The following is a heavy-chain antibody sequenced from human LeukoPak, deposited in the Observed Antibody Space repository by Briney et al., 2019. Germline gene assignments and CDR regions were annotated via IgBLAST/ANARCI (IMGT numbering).Heavy chain of an antibody. CDR1: ADSLTSSSYY. V-gene: IGHV4-39*01. CDR2: IHYSGGT. CDR3: ERYSTVNRFDY. J-gene: IGHJ4*02. Sequence: SETLSLTCTVSADSLTSSSYYCSWIRQPPGKGLEWIGTIHYSGGTYHHPSLKSRVTQYVDTSNNQYSLKVTSVTAADMATYYCERYSTVNRFDYWGQGILVTVSS. D-gene: IGHD4-17*01.